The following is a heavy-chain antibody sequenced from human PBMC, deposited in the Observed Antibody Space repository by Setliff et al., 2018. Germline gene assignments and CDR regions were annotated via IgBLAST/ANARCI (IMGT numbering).Heavy chain of an antibody. CDR3: ARGYYDSYARYYVVGDY. CDR2: TIPVFGTT. D-gene: IGHD3-22*01. J-gene: IGHJ4*02. Sequence: SVKVSCKASGGTFSSYGISWVRQAPGQGLEWMGGTIPVFGTTDYAQKFQGRVTIMTDESTSTAYMELSSLTSEDTAVYYCARGYYDSYARYYVVGDYWGQGTPVTVSS. CDR1: GGTFSSYG. V-gene: IGHV1-69*05.